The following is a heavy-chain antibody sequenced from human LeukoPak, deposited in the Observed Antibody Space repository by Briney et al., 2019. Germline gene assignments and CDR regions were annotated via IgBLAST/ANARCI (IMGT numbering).Heavy chain of an antibody. CDR3: ARVRFLWFGETGSFDP. CDR1: GSTFTPSA. J-gene: IGHJ5*02. V-gene: IGHV1-3*01. D-gene: IGHD3-10*01. Sequence: GASVKVSCKASGSTFTPSAMHWVRQAPGQRLEWMGWINAGNGNTKYPHKFQGRVTMTKDTSASTAYMQVSSLRSEDTAVYYCARVRFLWFGETGSFDPWGQGTLVTVSS. CDR2: INAGNGNT.